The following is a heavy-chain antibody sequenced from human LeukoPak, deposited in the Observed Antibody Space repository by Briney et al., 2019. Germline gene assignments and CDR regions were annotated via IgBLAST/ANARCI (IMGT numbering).Heavy chain of an antibody. V-gene: IGHV3-7*01. CDR3: ARARGFYDSSGYYVYFDY. CDR1: GFTFSNYW. D-gene: IGHD3-22*01. Sequence: GGSLRLSCAASGFTFSNYWMTWVRQAPGKGLEWVANIKQDGSEKYYVDSVKGRFTISRDNAKNSLYLQMNGLRAEDTAVYYCARARGFYDSSGYYVYFDYWGQGSLVTVSS. J-gene: IGHJ4*02. CDR2: IKQDGSEK.